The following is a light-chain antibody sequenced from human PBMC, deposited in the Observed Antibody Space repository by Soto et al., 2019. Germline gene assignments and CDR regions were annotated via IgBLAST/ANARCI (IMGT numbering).Light chain of an antibody. CDR2: AAS. V-gene: IGKV1-27*01. CDR3: QKYSSVIT. Sequence: DMQMTQSPSSLSASVGDSVTITCRASQGISNFLAWYQQKRGKVPKLLISAASTLQSGVTSRFSGSGSGTDFTLTITSLQPEDVATYYCQKYSSVITFGQGTRLEI. CDR1: QGISNF. J-gene: IGKJ5*01.